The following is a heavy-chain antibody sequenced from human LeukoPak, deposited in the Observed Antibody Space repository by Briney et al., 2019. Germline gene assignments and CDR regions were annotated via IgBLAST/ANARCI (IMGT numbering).Heavy chain of an antibody. CDR2: IIPIFGTA. Sequence: GSSVKVSCKASGGTFSSYAISWLRQAPGQRLEWMGGIIPIFGTANYAQKFQGRVTITTDESTSTAYMELSSLRSEGTAVSYCARNIKYCSGGSCYSYFDDWGQGTLVTVSS. CDR3: ARNIKYCSGGSCYSYFDD. CDR1: GGTFSSYA. V-gene: IGHV1-69*05. J-gene: IGHJ4*02. D-gene: IGHD2-15*01.